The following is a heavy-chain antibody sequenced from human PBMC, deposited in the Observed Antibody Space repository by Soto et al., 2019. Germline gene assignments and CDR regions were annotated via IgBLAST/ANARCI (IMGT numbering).Heavy chain of an antibody. CDR3: ARDWVEGGSSWYLGYFDY. D-gene: IGHD6-13*01. CDR1: GFTFSSYS. CDR2: ISSSSSYI. Sequence: EVQLVESGGGLVKPGGSLRLSCAASGFTFSSYSMNWVRQAPGKGLEWVSSISSSSSYIYYADSVKGRFTISRDNAKNSLYLQMNSLRAEDTAVYYCARDWVEGGSSWYLGYFDYWGQGTLVTVSS. V-gene: IGHV3-21*01. J-gene: IGHJ4*02.